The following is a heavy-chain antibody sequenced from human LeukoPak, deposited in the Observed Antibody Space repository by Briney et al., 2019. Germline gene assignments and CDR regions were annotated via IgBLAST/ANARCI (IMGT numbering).Heavy chain of an antibody. D-gene: IGHD3-22*01. V-gene: IGHV1-46*01. CDR1: GYTFTSYY. CDR2: INPSGGST. CDR3: AREGVLAASYYDSSGSDFDY. Sequence: GASVKVSCKASGYTFTSYYMHWVRQAPGQGLEWMGIINPSGGSTSYAQKFQGRVTMTRDTSTSTVYMELSSLRSEDTAVYYCAREGVLAASYYDSSGSDFDYWGQGTLVTVSS. J-gene: IGHJ4*02.